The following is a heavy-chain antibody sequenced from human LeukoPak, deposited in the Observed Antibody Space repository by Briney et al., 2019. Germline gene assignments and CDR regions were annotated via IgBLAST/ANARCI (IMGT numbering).Heavy chain of an antibody. D-gene: IGHD1-26*01. CDR2: ISGDGAGT. J-gene: IGHJ6*02. Sequence: GGSLRLSCAASGFTFDDYAMHWVRQAPGKGLEWVSLISGDGAGTYYADSVKGRFTISRDNSKNSLYLQMNSLRTEDTALYYCAKAGMGATLYYGTDVWGQGTTVTVSS. CDR1: GFTFDDYA. V-gene: IGHV3-43*02. CDR3: AKAGMGATLYYGTDV.